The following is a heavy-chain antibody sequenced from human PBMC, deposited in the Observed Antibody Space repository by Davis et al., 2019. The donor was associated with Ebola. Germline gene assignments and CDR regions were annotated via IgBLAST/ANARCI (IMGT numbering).Heavy chain of an antibody. CDR3: ARVPYYYDSSGYYGLGAFDI. J-gene: IGHJ3*02. Sequence: ASVKVSCKASGYTFTGYYMHWVRQAPGQGLEWMGWINPNSGGTNYAQKFQGWVTMTRDTSISTAYMELSRLRSDDTAVYYCARVPYYYDSSGYYGLGAFDIWGQGTMVTVSS. CDR1: GYTFTGYY. D-gene: IGHD3-22*01. V-gene: IGHV1-2*04. CDR2: INPNSGGT.